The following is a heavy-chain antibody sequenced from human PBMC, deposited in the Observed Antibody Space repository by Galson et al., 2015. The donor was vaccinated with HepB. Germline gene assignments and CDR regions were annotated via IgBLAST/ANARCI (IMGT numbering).Heavy chain of an antibody. Sequence: SLRLSCAAAGFTFGDYSMNWFRQAPGKGREWVGFIRSIPYGGTTQYVESVRGRFTNSSDDSKSVAYPQMNSLKTEDTAVFYCARGDCGGDCTLFDLWGRGTLVTVSS. J-gene: IGHJ2*01. V-gene: IGHV3-49*03. CDR2: IRSIPYGGTT. CDR3: ARGDCGGDCTLFDL. D-gene: IGHD2-21*02. CDR1: GFTFGDYS.